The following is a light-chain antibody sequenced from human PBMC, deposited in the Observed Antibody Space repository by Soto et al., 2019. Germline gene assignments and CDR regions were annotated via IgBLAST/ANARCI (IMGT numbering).Light chain of an antibody. CDR2: DAS. CDR1: QSVSSY. Sequence: EIVLTQSPATLSLSPWERATLSCRASQSVSSYLAWYQQKPGQAPRLLIYDASNRATGIPARFSGSGSGTDFTLTISRVEPEDFALYYCQQYGSSGTFGQGTKVDIK. V-gene: IGKV3-11*01. J-gene: IGKJ1*01. CDR3: QQYGSSGT.